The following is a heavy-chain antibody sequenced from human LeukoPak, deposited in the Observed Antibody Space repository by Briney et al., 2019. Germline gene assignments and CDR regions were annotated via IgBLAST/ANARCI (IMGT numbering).Heavy chain of an antibody. CDR2: IIPILGIA. D-gene: IGHD3-22*01. CDR1: GGTFSSYA. Sequence: SVNVSCKASGGTFSSYAISWVRQAPGQGLEWMGRIIPILGIANYAQKFQGRVTITADKSTSTAYMELSSLRSEDTAVYYCARETYYYDSSGYDDYYGMDVWGQGTTVTVSS. J-gene: IGHJ6*02. V-gene: IGHV1-69*04. CDR3: ARETYYYDSSGYDDYYGMDV.